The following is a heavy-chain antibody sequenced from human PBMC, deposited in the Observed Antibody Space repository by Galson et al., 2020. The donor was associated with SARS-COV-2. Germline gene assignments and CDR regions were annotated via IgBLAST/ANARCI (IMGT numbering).Heavy chain of an antibody. J-gene: IGHJ4*02. CDR1: GLIFSDYN. CDR3: ASGNSGSFYY. Sequence: GGSLRLSCAASGLIFSDYNMNWVRQAPGKGLEWVSHIGSTGTSTYYADSVRGRVTISRDNAQNTLYLQMNSLRAEDTAVYYCASGNSGSFYYWCQGTLVTVSS. V-gene: IGHV3-11*04. D-gene: IGHD1-26*01. CDR2: IGSTGTST.